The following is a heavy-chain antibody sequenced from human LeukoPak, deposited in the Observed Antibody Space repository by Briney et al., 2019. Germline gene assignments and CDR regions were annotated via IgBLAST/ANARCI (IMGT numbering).Heavy chain of an antibody. CDR2: IYHSGST. V-gene: IGHV4-4*02. CDR3: ARVGYISGWYPFDF. CDR1: GGSISSSNW. J-gene: IGHJ4*02. Sequence: PSETLSLTCAVSGGSISSSNWWSWIRQPPGKGLEWIGEIYHSGSTNYNPSLKSRVTISIDMSKNHFSLKLSSVTAADTAVYYCARVGYISGWYPFDFWGLGTLVIVSS. D-gene: IGHD6-19*01.